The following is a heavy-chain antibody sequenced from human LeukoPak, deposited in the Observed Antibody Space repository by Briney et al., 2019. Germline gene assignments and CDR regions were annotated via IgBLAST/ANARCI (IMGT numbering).Heavy chain of an antibody. CDR3: AKAFGYSSFRTHFDY. CDR1: AFTFSSYA. J-gene: IGHJ4*02. V-gene: IGHV3-23*01. D-gene: IGHD6-19*01. CDR2: ISGSGGST. Sequence: PGGSLRLSCASSAFTFSSYAMSWVRQAPGKGLEWVSAISGSGGSTYYADSVKGRFTISRDNSKNTLYLQMNSLRAEDTAVYYCAKAFGYSSFRTHFDYWGQGTLVTVFS.